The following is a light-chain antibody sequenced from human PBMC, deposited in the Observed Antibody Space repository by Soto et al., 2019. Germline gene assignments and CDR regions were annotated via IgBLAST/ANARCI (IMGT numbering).Light chain of an antibody. J-gene: IGLJ7*02. CDR1: SSNIGSNT. V-gene: IGLV1-44*01. CDR3: AAWDDSLNGAV. Sequence: QSALTQPPSASGTPGQRVTISCSGSSSNIGSNTVNWYQQLPGTAPKLLIYSNNQRPSGVPDRFSGSKSGTSASLAISGLQSEDEADYYCAAWDDSLNGAVFGGGTQLTA. CDR2: SNN.